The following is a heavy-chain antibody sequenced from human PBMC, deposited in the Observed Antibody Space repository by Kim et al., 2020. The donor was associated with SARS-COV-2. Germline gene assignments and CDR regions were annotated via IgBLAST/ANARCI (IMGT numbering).Heavy chain of an antibody. Sequence: SETLSLTCAVYGGSFSGYYWSWIRQPPGKGLEWIGEINHSGSTNYNPSLKSRVTISVDTSKNQFSLKLSSVTAADTAVYYCARGGRPAVAGTYYFDYWGQGTLVTVSS. CDR3: ARGGRPAVAGTYYFDY. V-gene: IGHV4-34*01. CDR2: INHSGST. CDR1: GGSFSGYY. D-gene: IGHD6-19*01. J-gene: IGHJ4*02.